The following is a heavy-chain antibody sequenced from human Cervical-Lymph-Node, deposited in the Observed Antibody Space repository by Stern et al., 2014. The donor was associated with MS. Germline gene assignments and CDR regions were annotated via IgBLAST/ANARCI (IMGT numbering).Heavy chain of an antibody. CDR1: GYTFTSYA. V-gene: IGHV7-4-1*02. CDR2: INTNTGNP. D-gene: IGHD2-2*01. Sequence: QLVQSGSELKKPGASVKVSCKASGYTFTSYAMNWVRQAPGQGLEWMGWINTNTGNPTYAQGFTGRFVFSLDTSVSTAYLQISSLKAEDTAVYYCARLPKNLPAAIHYYYYYGMDVWGQGTTVTVSS. CDR3: ARLPKNLPAAIHYYYYYGMDV. J-gene: IGHJ6*02.